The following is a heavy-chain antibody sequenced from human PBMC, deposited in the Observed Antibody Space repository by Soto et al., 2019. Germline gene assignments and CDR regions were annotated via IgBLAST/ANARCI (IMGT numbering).Heavy chain of an antibody. Sequence: QITLKESGPTLVKPTQTLTLTCTFSGFSLRSTGEGVGWIRQPPGKALEWLALIYWDDDKRYSPSLRSRLTITKDTSKNQEVLTMTKMNPADTGIYYCAQWGRAFDIWGQGTMVTVSS. CDR2: IYWDDDK. CDR1: GFSLRSTGEG. D-gene: IGHD3-16*01. V-gene: IGHV2-5*02. J-gene: IGHJ3*02. CDR3: AQWGRAFDI.